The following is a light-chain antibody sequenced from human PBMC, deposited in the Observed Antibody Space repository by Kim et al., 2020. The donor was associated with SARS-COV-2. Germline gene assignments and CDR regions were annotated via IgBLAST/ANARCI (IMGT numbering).Light chain of an antibody. Sequence: QAGLTQPPSVSKGLRQTATLTCTGAKNNVGNFGAAWLQQHQGHPPTLLSYTTNNRPSAISERFSASRSENTASLTISGLQPDDEADYYCASWDSSLNAWVFGGGTQLTVL. CDR2: TTN. J-gene: IGLJ3*02. CDR3: ASWDSSLNAWV. V-gene: IGLV10-54*04. CDR1: KNNVGNFG.